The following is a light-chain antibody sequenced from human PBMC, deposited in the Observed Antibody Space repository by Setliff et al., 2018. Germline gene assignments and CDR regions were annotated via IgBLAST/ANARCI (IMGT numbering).Light chain of an antibody. CDR1: SSDVGGYKY. CDR3: TSYAGSNNYV. J-gene: IGLJ1*01. Sequence: QSVLTQPPSASGSPGQSVTISCTGTSSDVGGYKYVSWFQQHPGKAPKLMIYEVTKRPSGVPDRFSGSKSGNTASLTVSVLQAGDEADYYCTSYAGSNNYVVGTGTKV. V-gene: IGLV2-8*01. CDR2: EVT.